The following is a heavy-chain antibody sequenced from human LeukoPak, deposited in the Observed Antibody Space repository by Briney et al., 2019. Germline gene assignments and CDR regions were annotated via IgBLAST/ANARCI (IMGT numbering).Heavy chain of an antibody. CDR2: INTNTGNP. CDR3: ARVVPAVPRYYYYYMDV. J-gene: IGHJ6*03. Sequence: GASVKVSCKASGYTFTSYAMNWVRQAPGQGLEWMGWINTNTGNPTYAQGFTGRFVFSLDTSVSTAYLQISSLKAEDTAVYYCARVVPAVPRYYYYYMDVWGKGTTVTISS. D-gene: IGHD2-2*01. CDR1: GYTFTSYA. V-gene: IGHV7-4-1*02.